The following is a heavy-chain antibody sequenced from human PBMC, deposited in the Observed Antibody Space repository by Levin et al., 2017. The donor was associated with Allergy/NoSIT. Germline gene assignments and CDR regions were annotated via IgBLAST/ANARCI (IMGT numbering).Heavy chain of an antibody. CDR2: INPDDSDV. CDR3: ARSHNWFDP. V-gene: IGHV5-51*01. CDR1: GYRFTSHW. J-gene: IGHJ5*02. Sequence: GESLKISCKASGYRFTSHWIGWVRQMPGKGLECMGIINPDDSDVRYSPSFRGQVIISVDKSISTAYLHWNSLKASDTAMYYCARSHNWFDPWGQGTLVTVSA.